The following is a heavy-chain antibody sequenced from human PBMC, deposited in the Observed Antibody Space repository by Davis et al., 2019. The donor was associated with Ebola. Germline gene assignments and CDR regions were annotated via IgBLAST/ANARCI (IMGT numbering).Heavy chain of an antibody. CDR3: ARDQDGPGPTVDY. CDR1: GITFSSYA. V-gene: IGHV3-74*01. J-gene: IGHJ4*02. CDR2: ISNDASVT. Sequence: HTGGSLRLSCAASGITFSSYAMSWVRQAPGEGLVWVSRISNDASVTTYADSVKGRFTISRDNAKNTLYLQMTSLTVEDTAVYYCARDQDGPGPTVDYWGQGALVTVSS. D-gene: IGHD1-7*01.